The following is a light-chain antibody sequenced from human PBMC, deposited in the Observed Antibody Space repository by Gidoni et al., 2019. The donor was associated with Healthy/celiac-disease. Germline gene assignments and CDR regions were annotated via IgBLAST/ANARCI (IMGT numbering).Light chain of an antibody. V-gene: IGKV3-20*01. Sequence: EIVLTQSPGTLSLSPGERATLSCRASQSVSSSYLAWYQQKPGQAPRLLIYGASSRATGLPDRFSGSGSGTDFTLTISRLEPEDFAVYYCQQYGSSPLTFGPXTKVDIK. CDR1: QSVSSSY. CDR2: GAS. J-gene: IGKJ3*01. CDR3: QQYGSSPLT.